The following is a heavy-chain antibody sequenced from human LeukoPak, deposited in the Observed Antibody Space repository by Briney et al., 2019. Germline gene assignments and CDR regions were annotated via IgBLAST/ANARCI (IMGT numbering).Heavy chain of an antibody. D-gene: IGHD6-19*01. J-gene: IGHJ1*01. CDR1: GFTFDDYA. V-gene: IGHV3-9*01. CDR3: AKAEQWLVHGYFQH. Sequence: PGGSLRLSCAASGFTFDDYAMHWVRQAPGKGLEWVSGISWNSGSIGYADSVKGRFTISRDNAKNSLYLQMNSLRAEDTALYYCAKAEQWLVHGYFQHWGQGTLVTVSS. CDR2: ISWNSGSI.